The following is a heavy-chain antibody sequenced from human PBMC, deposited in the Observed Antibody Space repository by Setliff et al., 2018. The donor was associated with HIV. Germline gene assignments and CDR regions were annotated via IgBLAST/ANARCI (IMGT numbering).Heavy chain of an antibody. CDR3: VRSGYTSGFYWVFGAFGV. J-gene: IGHJ3*01. Sequence: SETLSLTCTVSGGSMSNYYWSWIRQPPGKGLEWIASIQYSDSSHYNPSLQSRVTISVDTSTKQFSLYLSSVNETDTAVYYCVRSGYTSGFYWVFGAFGVWGQGKLVTVSS. CDR2: IQYSDSS. CDR1: GGSMSNYY. D-gene: IGHD3-22*01. V-gene: IGHV4-59*01.